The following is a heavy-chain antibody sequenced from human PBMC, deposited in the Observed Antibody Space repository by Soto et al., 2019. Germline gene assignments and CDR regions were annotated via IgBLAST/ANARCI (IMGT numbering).Heavy chain of an antibody. V-gene: IGHV3-74*01. CDR1: GFTFSYYW. CDR2: IHSDGSST. Sequence: EVQLVESGGGLVRPGGSLRLSCAASGFTFSYYWMHWVRQAPGKGLVWVSRIHSDGSSTTYADFVKGRFIISRDNARNTVDLQMNSVRVEDTDVYYCARGDRGAFALWGQGTVVTVSS. J-gene: IGHJ3*01. CDR3: ARGDRGAFAL. D-gene: IGHD1-26*01.